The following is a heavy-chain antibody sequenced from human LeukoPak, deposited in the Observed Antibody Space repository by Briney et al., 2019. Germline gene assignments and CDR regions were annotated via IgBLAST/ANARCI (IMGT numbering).Heavy chain of an antibody. V-gene: IGHV3-21*01. D-gene: IGHD6-19*01. CDR3: ARDGAVAGSGRYYYYGMDV. CDR1: GFTFSSYS. CDR2: ISSSSSYI. J-gene: IGHJ6*02. Sequence: GGSLRLSCAASGFTFSSYSMNWVRQAPGRGLEWVSSISSSSSYIYYADSVKGRFTISRDNSKNTLYLQMNSLRAEDTAVYYCARDGAVAGSGRYYYYGMDVWGQGVMVAVSS.